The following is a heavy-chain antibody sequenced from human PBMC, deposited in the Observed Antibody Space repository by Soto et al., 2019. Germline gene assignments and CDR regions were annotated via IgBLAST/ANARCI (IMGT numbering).Heavy chain of an antibody. CDR2: ISAYNGNT. Sequence: GASVKVSCKASGYTFTSYDISWVRQAPGQGLEWMGWISAYNGNTNYAQKLQGRVTMTTDTSTSTAYMELRSLRSDDTAVYYCARDSLGYCSSTSCAEKVWFDPWGQGTLVTVSS. V-gene: IGHV1-18*04. J-gene: IGHJ5*02. CDR3: ARDSLGYCSSTSCAEKVWFDP. CDR1: GYTFTSYD. D-gene: IGHD2-2*01.